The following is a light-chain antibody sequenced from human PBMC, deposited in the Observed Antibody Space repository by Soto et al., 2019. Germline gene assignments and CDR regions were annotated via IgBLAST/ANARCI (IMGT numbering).Light chain of an antibody. CDR3: QQRSNWPPLT. Sequence: ERVLTQSPAALSLSRGERATLSCGASQSVSSYLAWYQQKPGQAPRLLIYGASTRATGIPARFSGSGSETEFTLTISSLEPEDFAVYYCQQRSNWPPLTFGGGTKVDI. V-gene: IGKV3-11*01. CDR1: QSVSSY. CDR2: GAS. J-gene: IGKJ4*01.